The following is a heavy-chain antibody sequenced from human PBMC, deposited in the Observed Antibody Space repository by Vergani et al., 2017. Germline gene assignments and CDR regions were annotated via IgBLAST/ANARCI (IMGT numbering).Heavy chain of an antibody. CDR1: GGTFTNYA. J-gene: IGHJ4*02. D-gene: IGHD3-3*01. CDR2: IIPIFGIT. CDR3: ARGVGLEWSPGVGAFDY. Sequence: QVQLVQSGAEVKKPGSSVKVSCKASGGTFTNYAISWVRQAPGQGLEWMGGIIPIFGITNYTQKFLGRVTITADISTSTAYMELSSLRSEDTAVYYCARGVGLEWSPGVGAFDYWGKGTLFTVSS. V-gene: IGHV1-69*17.